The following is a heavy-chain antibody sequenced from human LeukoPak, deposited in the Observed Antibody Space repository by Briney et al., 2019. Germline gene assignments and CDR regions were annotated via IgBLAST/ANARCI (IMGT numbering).Heavy chain of an antibody. D-gene: IGHD3-10*01. CDR1: GGTFSSYA. V-gene: IGHV1-69*05. CDR3: ARAGLRGHYNWFDP. J-gene: IGHJ5*02. CDR2: IIPIFGTP. Sequence: GASVKVSCKASGGTFSSYAMSWVQQAPGQGLEWMGTIIPIFGTPNYAQKFQGRVTITTDEPTSTAYMELSSLRSEDTAVYYCARAGLRGHYNWFDPWGQGTLVTVSS.